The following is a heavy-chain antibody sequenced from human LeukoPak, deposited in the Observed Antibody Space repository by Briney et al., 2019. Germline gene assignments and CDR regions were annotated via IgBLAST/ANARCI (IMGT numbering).Heavy chain of an antibody. CDR1: GGSISIYY. D-gene: IGHD3-10*01. J-gene: IGHJ4*02. Sequence: SETLSLTCTVSGGSISIYYWSWIRQPPGKGLEWIGYIYNSGNTNYNPSFKSRVTISEDTPKNQFSLKLSSVTAAGTAVYYCVRDRELNYWGQGTLVAVSS. V-gene: IGHV4-59*01. CDR2: IYNSGNT. CDR3: VRDRELNY.